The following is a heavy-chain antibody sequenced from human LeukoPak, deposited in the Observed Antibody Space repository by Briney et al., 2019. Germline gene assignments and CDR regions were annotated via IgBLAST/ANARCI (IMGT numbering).Heavy chain of an antibody. Sequence: GGSLRLSCTASGFTFRTYAMNWVRQAPGKGLEWLSGISGSGNGTYYADSVKGRFTISRDNSKNTLYLQMNSLRAEDTAVYYCAKAVQDIVVVPAALPSLISDYWAREPWSPSPQ. D-gene: IGHD2-2*02. CDR1: GFTFRTYA. V-gene: IGHV3-23*01. J-gene: IGHJ4*02. CDR3: AKAVQDIVVVPAALPSLISDY. CDR2: ISGSGNGT.